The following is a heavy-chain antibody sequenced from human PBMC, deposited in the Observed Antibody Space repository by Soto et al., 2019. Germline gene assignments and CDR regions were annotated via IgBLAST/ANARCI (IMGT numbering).Heavy chain of an antibody. CDR1: GFTFSSYA. CDR3: AKRNWGGWYFDL. Sequence: EVQLLESGGGLVQPGGSLRLSCAASGFTFSSYAMSWVRQAPGKGLEWVSAISGSGGSTYYADSVKGRFTISRDNSKNTLYMQMNSLRAEDTAVYYCAKRNWGGWYFDLWGRGTLVTVSS. D-gene: IGHD7-27*01. CDR2: ISGSGGST. V-gene: IGHV3-23*01. J-gene: IGHJ2*01.